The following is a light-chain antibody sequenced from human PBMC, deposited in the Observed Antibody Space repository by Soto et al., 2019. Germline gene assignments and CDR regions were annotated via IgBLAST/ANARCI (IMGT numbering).Light chain of an antibody. J-gene: IGKJ4*01. V-gene: IGKV1-12*01. CDR3: QQTNSVPLT. CDR2: NVL. CDR1: QDINNY. Sequence: DLQMTQSPSSVSASVGDRVTITCRASQDINNYLVWYQQKPGKAPNLLIYNVLTLQSGVPSKFSGSGSGTEFTLTISSLQPEDSATYYCQQTNSVPLTFGGGTKVEIK.